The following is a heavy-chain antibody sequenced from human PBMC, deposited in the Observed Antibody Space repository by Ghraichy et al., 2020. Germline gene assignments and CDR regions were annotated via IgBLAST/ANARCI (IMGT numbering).Heavy chain of an antibody. CDR2: TYYRSKWYN. D-gene: IGHD6-19*01. Sequence: QTLSLTCAISGDSVSSNSYAWNWIRLSPSRGLEWLGRTYYRSKWYNDYAVSVKGRITINPDTSKNQFSLELNSVTPEDTAVYYCARDWGSAWPFDPWGQGILVTVSS. CDR3: ARDWGSAWPFDP. CDR1: GDSVSSNSYA. J-gene: IGHJ5*02. V-gene: IGHV6-1*01.